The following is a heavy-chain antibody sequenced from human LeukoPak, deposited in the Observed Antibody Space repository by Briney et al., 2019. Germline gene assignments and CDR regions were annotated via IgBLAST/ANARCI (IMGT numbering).Heavy chain of an antibody. J-gene: IGHJ4*02. Sequence: GGSLRLSCAASGFTFSSYGMHWVRQAPGKGLEWVAVIWYDGSTKYYADSVKGRFTISRDNSKNTLYLQMNSLRAEDTAVYYCARDSSGYYMWSSAYFDYWGQGTLVTVSS. CDR1: GFTFSSYG. CDR2: IWYDGSTK. V-gene: IGHV3-33*01. D-gene: IGHD3-22*01. CDR3: ARDSSGYYMWSSAYFDY.